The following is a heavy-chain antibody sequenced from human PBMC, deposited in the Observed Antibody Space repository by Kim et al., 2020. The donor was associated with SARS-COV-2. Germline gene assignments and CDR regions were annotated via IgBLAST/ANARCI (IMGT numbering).Heavy chain of an antibody. J-gene: IGHJ4*02. CDR3: EKVVDIVVVVAATFDY. Sequence: VKGRFHISRDNSKNTLYLQMNSLRAEDTAVYYCEKVVDIVVVVAATFDYWGQGTLVTVSS. V-gene: IGHV3-23*01. D-gene: IGHD2-15*01.